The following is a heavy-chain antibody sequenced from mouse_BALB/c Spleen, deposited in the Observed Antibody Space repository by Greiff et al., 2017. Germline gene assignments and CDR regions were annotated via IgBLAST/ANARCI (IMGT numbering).Heavy chain of an antibody. J-gene: IGHJ2*01. CDR1: GFSLTSYG. Sequence: VQLQQSGPGLVQPSQSLSITCTVSGFSLTSYGVHWVRQSPGKGLEWLGVIWSGGSTDYNAAFISRLSISKDNSKSQVFFKMNSLQADDTAIYYCARGGLLPDYWGQGTTLTVSS. V-gene: IGHV2-4-1*01. D-gene: IGHD2-3*01. CDR2: IWSGGST. CDR3: ARGGLLPDY.